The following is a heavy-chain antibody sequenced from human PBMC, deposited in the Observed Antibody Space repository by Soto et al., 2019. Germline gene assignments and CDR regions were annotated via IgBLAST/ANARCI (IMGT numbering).Heavy chain of an antibody. Sequence: GGSHRLSCAASGVTFTRYSMNWVRQAPGKGLEWVSSISSTTNYIYYGDSMKGRFTISRDNAKNSLYLEMNSLRAEDTAVYYCARESEDLTSNFDYWGQGTLVTVSS. CDR2: ISSTTNYI. V-gene: IGHV3-21*06. CDR1: GVTFTRYS. CDR3: ARESEDLTSNFDY. J-gene: IGHJ4*02.